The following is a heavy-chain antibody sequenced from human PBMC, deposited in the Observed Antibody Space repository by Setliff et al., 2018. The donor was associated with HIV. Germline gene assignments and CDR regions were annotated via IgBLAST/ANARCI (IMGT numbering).Heavy chain of an antibody. D-gene: IGHD3-9*01. V-gene: IGHV4-39*01. CDR1: GGSISSTSYY. CDR3: AKTIGRYFDIFDN. J-gene: IGHJ4*02. Sequence: SETLSLTCTVSGGSISSTSYYWGWIRQPPGTGLEWIGSITSSGNTYYNPSLKSRVTTSVDTPKNPFSLKLNSVTAADTALYYGAKTIGRYFDIFDNWGQGTLGTSPQ. CDR2: ITSSGNT.